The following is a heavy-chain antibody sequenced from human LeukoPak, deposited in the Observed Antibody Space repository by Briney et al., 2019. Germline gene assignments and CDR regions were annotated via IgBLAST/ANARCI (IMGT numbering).Heavy chain of an antibody. D-gene: IGHD2-8*02. CDR3: ARARYWVYYFDY. J-gene: IGHJ4*02. V-gene: IGHV4-59*12. CDR2: IYYTGST. Sequence: SETLSLTCTASGGSISSYYLSWIRQPPGKGLEWIGYIYYTGSTNYNPSPKSRVTISVDTSKNQFSLKLSSVTAADTAVYYCARARYWVYYFDYWGQGTLVTVSS. CDR1: GGSISSYY.